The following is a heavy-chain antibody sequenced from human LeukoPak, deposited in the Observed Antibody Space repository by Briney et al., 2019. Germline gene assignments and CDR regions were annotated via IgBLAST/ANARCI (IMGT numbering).Heavy chain of an antibody. CDR3: ARRLGSYGLTIDY. V-gene: IGHV4-34*01. Sequence: SETLSLTCAVYGGSFSGYYWSWIRQPPGKGLEWIGEINHSGSTNYNPSLKSRVTISVDTSKNQFSLKLSSVTAADTAVYYCARRLGSYGLTIDYWGQGTLVTVSS. J-gene: IGHJ4*02. CDR1: GGSFSGYY. CDR2: INHSGST. D-gene: IGHD5-18*01.